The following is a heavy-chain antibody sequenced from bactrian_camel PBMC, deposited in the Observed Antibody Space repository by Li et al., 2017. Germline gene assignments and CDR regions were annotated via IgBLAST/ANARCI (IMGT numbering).Heavy chain of an antibody. D-gene: IGHD5*01. CDR2: ISVDGVT. J-gene: IGHJ4*01. Sequence: HVQLVESGGGSVQAGGSLQLSCTFPGFTSASCGMDWYRQAAGKQREWVASISVDGVTTYAASVKDRSTISRDNAKNTLYLQLNSLKTEDTGMYYCAKGLLETWRIVNRTGPGTQVTVS. V-gene: IGHV3S55*01. CDR1: GFTSASCG.